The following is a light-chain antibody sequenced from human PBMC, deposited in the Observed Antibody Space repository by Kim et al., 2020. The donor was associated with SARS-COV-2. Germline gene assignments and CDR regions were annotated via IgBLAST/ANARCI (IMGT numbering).Light chain of an antibody. CDR2: DAS. Sequence: SLSPGETATLSGSASQSVSSYLAWYQQRPGQAPRLLIYDASNRATGIPARSSGSGSGTDFTLTISSLEPEDFAVYYCQQRSNSWTFGQGTKVDIK. CDR1: QSVSSY. J-gene: IGKJ1*01. CDR3: QQRSNSWT. V-gene: IGKV3-11*01.